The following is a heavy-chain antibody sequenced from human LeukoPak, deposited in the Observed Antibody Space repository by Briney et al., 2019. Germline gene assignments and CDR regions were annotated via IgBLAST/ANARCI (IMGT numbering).Heavy chain of an antibody. D-gene: IGHD2-2*01. CDR2: VSYDGSNK. CDR3: ANVNAMSTGY. V-gene: IGHV3-30*18. CDR1: GFTFSNYG. Sequence: GGSLRLSCAASGFTFSNYGMHWVRQAPGKELEWVAVVSYDGSNKYYADSMKGRFTISRDNSKNTLYLQMNSLRAEDTAVYYCANVNAMSTGYWGQGTLVTVSS. J-gene: IGHJ4*02.